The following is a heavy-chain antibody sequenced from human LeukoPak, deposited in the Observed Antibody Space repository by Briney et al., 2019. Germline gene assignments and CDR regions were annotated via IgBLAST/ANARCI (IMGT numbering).Heavy chain of an antibody. V-gene: IGHV4-34*01. CDR1: GGSFSGYY. CDR3: ARPYSSGWSHFDY. J-gene: IGHJ4*02. D-gene: IGHD6-19*01. Sequence: SETPSLTCAVYGGSFSGYYWSWIRQPPGKGLEWIGEINHSGSTNYNPSLKSRVTISVDTSKNQFSLKLSSVTAADTAVYYCARPYSSGWSHFDYWGQGTLVTVSS. CDR2: INHSGST.